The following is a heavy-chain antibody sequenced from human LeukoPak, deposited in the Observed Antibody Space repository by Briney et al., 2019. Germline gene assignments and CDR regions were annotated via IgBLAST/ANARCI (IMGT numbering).Heavy chain of an antibody. Sequence: SETLSLTCTVSGGSISSYYWSWIRQPPGKGLEWIGYIYYSGSTNYNPSLKSRVTISVDTSKNQFSLKLSSVTAADTAVYYCASESGSTKTDYFDYWGQGTLVTVSS. CDR1: GGSISSYY. V-gene: IGHV4-59*12. CDR3: ASESGSTKTDYFDY. J-gene: IGHJ4*02. D-gene: IGHD1-26*01. CDR2: IYYSGST.